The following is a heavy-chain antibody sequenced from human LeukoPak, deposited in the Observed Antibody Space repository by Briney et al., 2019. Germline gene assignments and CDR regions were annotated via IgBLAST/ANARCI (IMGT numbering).Heavy chain of an antibody. CDR3: ARCTTSWPPVHY. CDR1: GFTFSSYS. V-gene: IGHV3-21*01. J-gene: IGHJ4*02. Sequence: PGGSLRLSCGASGFTFSSYSMNWVRQAPRKGLEWVSSISSSSSYIYYADSVKGRFTISRDNAKNSLYLQMNSLRAEDTAVYYCARCTTSWPPVHYWGQGTLVTVSS. CDR2: ISSSSSYI. D-gene: IGHD2-2*01.